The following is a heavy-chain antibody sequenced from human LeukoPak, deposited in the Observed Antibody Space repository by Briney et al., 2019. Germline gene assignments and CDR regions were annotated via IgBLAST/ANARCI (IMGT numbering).Heavy chain of an antibody. CDR2: IDPNNGDT. D-gene: IGHD4-11*01. J-gene: IGHJ4*02. CDR1: GYTFTGHF. V-gene: IGHV1-2*02. Sequence: ASVKVSCKASGYTFTGHFLHWVRQAPGEGLEWMAWIDPNNGDTHYAQNFQGRITVTRDTSISTVYMELSRLTSDDTAVYYCAREYSASEHWGQGTLVTVSS. CDR3: AREYSASEH.